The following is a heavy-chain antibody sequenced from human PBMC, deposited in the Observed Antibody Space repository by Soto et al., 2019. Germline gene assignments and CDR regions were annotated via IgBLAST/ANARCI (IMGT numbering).Heavy chain of an antibody. Sequence: TSETLSLTCTVSGGSISSYYWSWIRQPPGKGLEWIGYIYYSGSTNYNPSLKSRVTISVDTSKNQFSLKLSSVTAADTAVYYCASYGSGSYKGSPFDYWGQGTLVTVSS. D-gene: IGHD3-10*01. V-gene: IGHV4-59*01. CDR2: IYYSGST. CDR1: GGSISSYY. J-gene: IGHJ4*02. CDR3: ASYGSGSYKGSPFDY.